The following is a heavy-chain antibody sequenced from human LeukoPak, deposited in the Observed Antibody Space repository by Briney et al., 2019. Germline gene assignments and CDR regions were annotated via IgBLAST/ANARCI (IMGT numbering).Heavy chain of an antibody. J-gene: IGHJ4*02. CDR3: VRGNAGYGNFDY. D-gene: IGHD5-18*01. V-gene: IGHV3-74*01. CDR1: KFTFSAYW. CDR2: IFSST. Sequence: GGSLRLSCAASKFTFSAYWMHWVRQAPGKGLVWVARIFSSTSYADSVKGRFTISRDTAKNTLYLEMDTLRAEDTAIYYCVRGNAGYGNFDYWGQGTQVTVSS.